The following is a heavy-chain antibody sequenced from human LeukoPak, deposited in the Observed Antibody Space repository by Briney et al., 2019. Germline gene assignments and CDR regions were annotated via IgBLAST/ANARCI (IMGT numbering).Heavy chain of an antibody. J-gene: IGHJ4*02. CDR1: GGSFSSGSYY. CDR3: ARGSRGYSYG. V-gene: IGHV4-61*01. CDR2: IYYSAST. D-gene: IGHD5-18*01. Sequence: SEILSLTCTVSGGSFSSGSYYWSWIRQPPGKGLEWIGYIYYSASTNYNPSLKSRVTISVDTSNNQFSLKLSSVTAADTAVYYCARGSRGYSYGWGQGTLVTVSS.